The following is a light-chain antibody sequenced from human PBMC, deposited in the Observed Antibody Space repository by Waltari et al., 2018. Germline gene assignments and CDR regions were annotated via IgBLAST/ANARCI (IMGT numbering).Light chain of an antibody. Sequence: SSDLTQDPSVSVALGPTVRITCQGHSLRRYYASWYHQSPGQAPILVLYGPGNRPSGLPDRFSGSTSGNTASLTITGAQAEDEADYYCHSRETFSTRLFGGGTRLTV. V-gene: IGLV3-19*01. CDR2: GPG. J-gene: IGLJ2*01. CDR1: SLRRYY. CDR3: HSRETFSTRL.